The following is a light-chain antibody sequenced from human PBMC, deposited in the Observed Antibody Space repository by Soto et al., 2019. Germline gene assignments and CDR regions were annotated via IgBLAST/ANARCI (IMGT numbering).Light chain of an antibody. CDR1: SSDVGGYNY. Sequence: SVLTHPASLSWSPGQSITISRPGTSSDVGGYNYVSWYQQHPGNAPKLMIYDVSNRPSGVSNRFSGSKSGNTASLTISGLQAEDEADYYCSSYTSSSTYVFGSGTKVTVL. CDR3: SSYTSSSTYV. J-gene: IGLJ1*01. CDR2: DVS. V-gene: IGLV2-14*01.